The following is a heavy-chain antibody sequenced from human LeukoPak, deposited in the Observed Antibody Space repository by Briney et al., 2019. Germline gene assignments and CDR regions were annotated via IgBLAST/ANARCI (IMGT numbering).Heavy chain of an antibody. J-gene: IGHJ5*02. CDR1: GYTFTSYG. Sequence: GASVKVSCKASGYTFTSYGFSWVRQAPGQGLEWMGWISAYDGNTNYAQKLQGRVTMTTDTSTSTAYMELRSLRSDDTAVYYCARVLRYCSSTSCYLDWFDPWGQGTLVTVSS. CDR3: ARVLRYCSSTSCYLDWFDP. D-gene: IGHD2-2*01. CDR2: ISAYDGNT. V-gene: IGHV1-18*01.